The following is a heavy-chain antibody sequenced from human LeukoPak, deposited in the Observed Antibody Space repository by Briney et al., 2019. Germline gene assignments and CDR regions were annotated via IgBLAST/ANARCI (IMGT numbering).Heavy chain of an antibody. CDR2: IIPILGIA. D-gene: IGHD3-10*01. Sequence: ASVKVSCKASGGTFSSYAISWVRQAPGQGLEWMGRIIPILGIANYAQKFQGRVTITADKSTSTAYMELSSLRSEDTAVYYCAREGYYGSGSYLAYFDYWGQGTLVTVSS. V-gene: IGHV1-69*04. CDR1: GGTFSSYA. J-gene: IGHJ4*02. CDR3: AREGYYGSGSYLAYFDY.